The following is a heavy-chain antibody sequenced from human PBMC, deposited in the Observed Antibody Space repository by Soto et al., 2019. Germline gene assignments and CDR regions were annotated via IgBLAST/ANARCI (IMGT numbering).Heavy chain of an antibody. V-gene: IGHV3-30-3*01. D-gene: IGHD3-22*01. Sequence: QVQLVESGGGVVQPGRSLRLSCAASGFTFSSYAMHWVRQAPGKGLEWVAVISYDGSNKYYADSVKGRFTISRDNSKNTLYLQMNSLRAWDTAVYYCARGYFYDCSGYYHFDFWGQGTLVTVSS. CDR1: GFTFSSYA. J-gene: IGHJ4*02. CDR3: ARGYFYDCSGYYHFDF. CDR2: ISYDGSNK.